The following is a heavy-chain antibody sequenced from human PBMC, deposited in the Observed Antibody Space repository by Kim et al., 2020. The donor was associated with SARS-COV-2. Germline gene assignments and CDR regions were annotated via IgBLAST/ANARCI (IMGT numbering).Heavy chain of an antibody. D-gene: IGHD2-2*01. CDR3: AKGSAVVPAAIIDY. V-gene: IGHV3-30*18. Sequence: GGSLRLSCAASGFTFSSYGMHWVRQAPGKGLEWVAVISYDGSNKYYADSVKGRFTISRDNSKNTLYLQMNSLRAEDTAVYYCAKGSAVVPAAIIDYWGQGTLVTVSS. CDR2: ISYDGSNK. J-gene: IGHJ4*02. CDR1: GFTFSSYG.